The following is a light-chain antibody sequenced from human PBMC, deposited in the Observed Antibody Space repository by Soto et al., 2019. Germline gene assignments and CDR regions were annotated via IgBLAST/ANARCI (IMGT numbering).Light chain of an antibody. CDR2: KVS. V-gene: IGKV2-30*01. J-gene: IGKJ1*01. CDR1: QSLVSSNGNTF. CDR3: MQATHWPWT. Sequence: DVVMTQSPLSLPVTLGQPASISCRSSQSLVSSNGNTFLIWCQQRPGQSPRRLIYKVSNRDSAVPYRFTGSGSGTDFTLEISRVEAEDVGVYYCMQATHWPWTFGQGTKVEIK.